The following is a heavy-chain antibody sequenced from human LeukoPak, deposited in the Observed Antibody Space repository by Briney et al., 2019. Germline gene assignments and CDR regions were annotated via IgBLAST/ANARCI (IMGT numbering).Heavy chain of an antibody. J-gene: IGHJ5*02. V-gene: IGHV1-2*02. D-gene: IGHD2-2*01. CDR1: GYTFIGYY. Sequence: ASVQVTFKASGYTFIGYYLHWVRQAPGQGREWVGWSNLNSGGTNYAQKFQGRVTMTRDTSISTAYMELSRLRSDDTAVYYCARSRYCSSTSCHRKNWFAPWGQGTLVTVSS. CDR3: ARSRYCSSTSCHRKNWFAP. CDR2: SNLNSGGT.